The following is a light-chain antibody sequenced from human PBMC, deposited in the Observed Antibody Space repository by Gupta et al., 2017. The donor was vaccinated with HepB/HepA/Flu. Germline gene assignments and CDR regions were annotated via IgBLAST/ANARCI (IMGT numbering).Light chain of an antibody. CDR1: QSVSSSY. V-gene: IGKV3-20*01. CDR2: GAS. J-gene: IGKJ1*01. CDR3: QQNCSPPMWT. Sequence: EIVLTQSPGTLSLSPGERATLSCRASQSVSSSYLAWYQQKPGQAPRLLIYGASSRDTGIPDRFSGSGCGTDFTLTISRREPEDFAVYYCQQNCSPPMWTFGQGTKVEIK.